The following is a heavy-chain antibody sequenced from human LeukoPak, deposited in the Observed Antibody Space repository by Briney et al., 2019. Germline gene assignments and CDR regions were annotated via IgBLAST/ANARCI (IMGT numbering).Heavy chain of an antibody. CDR1: GFTFSSYA. CDR2: ISGSGGST. CDR3: ARAPRGHYADY. D-gene: IGHD1-26*01. Sequence: GGSLRLSCAASGFTFSSYAMSWVRQAPGKGLEWVSAISGSGGSTYYADSVKGRFTISRDKSKNMLYLQMNSLRAEDTAVYYCARAPRGHYADYWGQGTLVTVSS. J-gene: IGHJ4*02. V-gene: IGHV3-23*01.